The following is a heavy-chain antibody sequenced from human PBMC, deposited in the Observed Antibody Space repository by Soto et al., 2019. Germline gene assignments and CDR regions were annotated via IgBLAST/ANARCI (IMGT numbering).Heavy chain of an antibody. CDR3: ARGLGYSYGSHFDY. D-gene: IGHD5-18*01. CDR2: IHYSGST. J-gene: IGHJ4*02. Sequence: PSETLSLTCTVSGGSISTYYWSWIRQPPGKGLEWIGYIHYSGSTNYNPSLNSRVTMSVDTSKNQFSLKLSSVTAADTAVYYCARGLGYSYGSHFDYWGQGALVTVYS. CDR1: GGSISTYY. V-gene: IGHV4-59*01.